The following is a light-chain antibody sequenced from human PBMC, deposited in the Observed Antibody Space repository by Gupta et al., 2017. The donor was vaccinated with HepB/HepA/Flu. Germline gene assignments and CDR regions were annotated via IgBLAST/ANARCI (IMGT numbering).Light chain of an antibody. Sequence: DIVMTQSPDSLAVSLGERATINCKPSQSVLYSSNNKNYLAWYQQKPGQPPKLLIYWASTREFGVPDRFSGSGSGTDFTLTISSLQAEDVAVYYCQQYYSSPWTFGQGTKVEIK. CDR2: WAS. V-gene: IGKV4-1*01. CDR1: QSVLYSSNNKNY. CDR3: QQYYSSPWT. J-gene: IGKJ1*01.